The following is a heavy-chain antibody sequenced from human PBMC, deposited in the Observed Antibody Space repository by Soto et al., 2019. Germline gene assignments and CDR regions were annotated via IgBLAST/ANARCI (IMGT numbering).Heavy chain of an antibody. Sequence: ASVKVSCKASGYTFTGYYMHWVRQAPGQGLEWMGWINPNSGGTNYAQKFQGWVTMTRDTSISTAYMELSRLRSDDTAVYYCAREGSGYSGYDSSPGCFDYWGQGTLVTVSS. CDR3: AREGSGYSGYDSSPGCFDY. V-gene: IGHV1-2*04. D-gene: IGHD5-12*01. CDR2: INPNSGGT. J-gene: IGHJ4*02. CDR1: GYTFTGYY.